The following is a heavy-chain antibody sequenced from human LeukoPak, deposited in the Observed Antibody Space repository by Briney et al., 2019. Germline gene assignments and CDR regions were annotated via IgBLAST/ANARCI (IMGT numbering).Heavy chain of an antibody. CDR2: IWYDGNNK. CDR3: ARDHYGGNSGYFDY. J-gene: IGHJ4*02. CDR1: GFTFTSYG. Sequence: GGSLRLSCAASGFTFTSYGMHWVRQAPGKGLEWVAFIWYDGNNKYHTDSVKGRFTISRDNSKNTLYLQMNSLRAEDTAVYYCARDHYGGNSGYFDYWGQGTLVTVSS. D-gene: IGHD4-23*01. V-gene: IGHV3-33*01.